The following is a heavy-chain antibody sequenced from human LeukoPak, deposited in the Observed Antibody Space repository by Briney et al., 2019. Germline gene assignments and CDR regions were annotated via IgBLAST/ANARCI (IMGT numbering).Heavy chain of an antibody. CDR1: GGSFSGYY. Sequence: SETLSLTCAVYGGSFSGYYWSWIRQPPGKGLEWIGEINHSGSTNYNPSLKSRVTISVDTSKNQFSLKLSSVTAADTAVYYCARDLVPNYYDSSGYWYFDLWGRGTLVTVSS. J-gene: IGHJ2*01. V-gene: IGHV4-34*01. CDR2: INHSGST. CDR3: ARDLVPNYYDSSGYWYFDL. D-gene: IGHD3-22*01.